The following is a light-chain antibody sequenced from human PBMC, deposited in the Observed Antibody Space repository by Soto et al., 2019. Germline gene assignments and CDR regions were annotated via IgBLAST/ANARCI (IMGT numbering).Light chain of an antibody. CDR2: DAS. J-gene: IGKJ3*01. V-gene: IGKV3-11*01. CDR1: QSVSVY. CDR3: QQRSKWPLT. Sequence: EIVLTQSPATLSLSPGERATLSCRASQSVSVYLAWYQQKPGQAPRLLIYDASNRATGTPARFSGSGSGTDFTLTISSLEPEDFAVYYCQQRSKWPLTFGPGTKVDIK.